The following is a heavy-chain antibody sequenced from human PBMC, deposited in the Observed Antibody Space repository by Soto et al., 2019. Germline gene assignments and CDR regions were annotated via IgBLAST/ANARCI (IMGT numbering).Heavy chain of an antibody. V-gene: IGHV3-23*01. Sequence: EVQLLESGGGLVQPGGSLRLSCAASGFTFSSFAMSWVRQAPGKGLEWVSAISGSGDSTNYADSVKGWFTISRDNPKNTLYLQMNSLRAEDTTVYYCAKLPLYGSSSHPLDYWGQGTLVTVSS. J-gene: IGHJ4*02. CDR3: AKLPLYGSSSHPLDY. CDR2: ISGSGDST. D-gene: IGHD6-6*01. CDR1: GFTFSSFA.